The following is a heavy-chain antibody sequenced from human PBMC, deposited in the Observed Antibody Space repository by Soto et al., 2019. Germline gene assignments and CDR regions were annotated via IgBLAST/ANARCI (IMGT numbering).Heavy chain of an antibody. CDR2: ISDSGVP. CDR1: GGSISDGYY. V-gene: IGHV4-31*03. CDR3: ARRDRSGYSYWLDT. Sequence: QVQLQESGPGLVKPSQTLSLTCTVSGGSISDGYYWSWIRQHPGQGLEWIGSISDSGVPAYNPSLKTRLTISVDTSKNQFALNLSSVTAADTAVYYCARRDRSGYSYWLDTWGQGTLVTVSS. J-gene: IGHJ5*02. D-gene: IGHD3-22*01.